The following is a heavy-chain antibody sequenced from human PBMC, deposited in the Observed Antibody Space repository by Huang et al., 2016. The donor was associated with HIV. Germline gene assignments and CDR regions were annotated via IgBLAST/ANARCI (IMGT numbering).Heavy chain of an antibody. CDR2: ISGSSYKR. CDR3: ARDSTHYDY. CDR1: GFRFSDSY. J-gene: IGHJ4*02. V-gene: IGHV3-11*01. Sequence: QVRLVESGGGLVTPGGSLRLSCAASGFRFSDSYMSWVRQAQGKGLEWISYISGSSYKRYDADSVKGRFTVSRDNAKKSLFLQMDSLRVDDTAVYYCARDSTHYDYWGQGTLVSVS.